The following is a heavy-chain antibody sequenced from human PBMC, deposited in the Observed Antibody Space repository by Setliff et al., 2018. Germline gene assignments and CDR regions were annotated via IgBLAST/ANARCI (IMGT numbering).Heavy chain of an antibody. J-gene: IGHJ6*02. V-gene: IGHV3-7*01. CDR1: GFTFSRYW. CDR2: IKQDGSEK. Sequence: ETLSLSCAASGFTFSRYWMSWVRQAPGKGLEWVANIKQDGSEKYYVDSVKGRFTISRDNAKNSLYLQMNSLRAEDTAVYYCARDHVYGSQYYYYYYGMDVWGQGTTVTVSS. CDR3: ARDHVYGSQYYYYYYGMDV. D-gene: IGHD3-10*01.